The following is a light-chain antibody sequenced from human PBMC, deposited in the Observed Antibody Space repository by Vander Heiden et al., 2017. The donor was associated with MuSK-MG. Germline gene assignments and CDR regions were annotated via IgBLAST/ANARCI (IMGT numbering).Light chain of an antibody. J-gene: IGKJ2*01. CDR3: QQYNNLPPST. CDR1: QSVTSS. V-gene: IGKV3-15*01. Sequence: ETVMTQSPGTLAVSPGERAILSCRASQSVTSSIAWYQQKPGQAPRLLIFAASTRATGIPARFSGSGSGTEFTLTISSLQSEDSAVYYCQQYNNLPPSTFGQGTKLEIK. CDR2: AAS.